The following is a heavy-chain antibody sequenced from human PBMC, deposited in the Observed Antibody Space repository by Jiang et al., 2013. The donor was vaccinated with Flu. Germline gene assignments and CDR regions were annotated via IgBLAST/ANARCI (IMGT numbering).Heavy chain of an antibody. Sequence: KPTQTLTLTCTFSGFSLTTSGMGWAGSVSPQEGLEWVGSIYWNDHERYSPSLKNRLTISKDTSNNQVVLRMTNVDPVDTATYYCAHGVYGDFADWFDPWGQGTLVTVSS. CDR1: GFSLTTSGMG. CDR2: IYWNDHE. V-gene: IGHV2-5*01. J-gene: IGHJ5*02. CDR3: AHGVYGDFADWFDP. D-gene: IGHD4-17*01.